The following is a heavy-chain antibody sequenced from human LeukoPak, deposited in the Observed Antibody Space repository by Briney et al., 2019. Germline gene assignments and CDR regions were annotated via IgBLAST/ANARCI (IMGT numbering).Heavy chain of an antibody. CDR3: ANEWSAFDF. V-gene: IGHV4-31*03. CDR2: IYYSGST. J-gene: IGHJ3*01. D-gene: IGHD3-3*01. Sequence: SETLSLTCTVSGGSISSGGYSWSWIRQHPGKGLEWIGYIYYSGSTYYNPSLKSRVTISVDTSKNQFSLKLSSVTAADTAVYYCANEWSAFDFWGQGTMVTVSS. CDR1: GGSISSGGYS.